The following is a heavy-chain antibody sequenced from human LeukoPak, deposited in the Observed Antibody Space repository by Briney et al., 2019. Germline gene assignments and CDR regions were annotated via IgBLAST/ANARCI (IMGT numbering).Heavy chain of an antibody. CDR2: IYHSGST. Sequence: PSETLSLTCAVSGGSISSGGYSWSWIRQPPGKGLEWIGYIYHSGSTYYNPSLKSRVTISVDRSKNQFSLKLSSVTAADTAVYYCARDRRDRYYYDSSGYYCSGQGTLVTVSS. CDR3: ARDRRDRYYYDSSGYYC. J-gene: IGHJ4*02. CDR1: GGSISSGGYS. V-gene: IGHV4-30-2*01. D-gene: IGHD3-22*01.